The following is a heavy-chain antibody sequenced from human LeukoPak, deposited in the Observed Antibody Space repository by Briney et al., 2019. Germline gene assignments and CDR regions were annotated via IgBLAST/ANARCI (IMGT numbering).Heavy chain of an antibody. Sequence: SETLSLTCTVSGGSISSYYWSWIRQPPGKGLEWIGYIYYRGSTNNNPSLKSRVTISVDTSKNQFSLKLSSVTAADTAVYYCARRAYYYDSSGYVYGFDPWGQGTLVTVSS. CDR3: ARRAYYYDSSGYVYGFDP. CDR2: IYYRGST. V-gene: IGHV4-59*08. D-gene: IGHD3-22*01. J-gene: IGHJ5*02. CDR1: GGSISSYY.